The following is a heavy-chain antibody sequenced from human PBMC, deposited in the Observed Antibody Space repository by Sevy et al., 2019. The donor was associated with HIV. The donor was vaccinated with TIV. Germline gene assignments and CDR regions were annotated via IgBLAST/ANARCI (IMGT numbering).Heavy chain of an antibody. CDR1: GGSFSGYY. D-gene: IGHD3-10*01. V-gene: IGHV4-34*01. Sequence: SETLSLTCAVYGGSFSGYYWSWIRQPPGKGLEWIGESNHSGSTNYNPSLKSRVTISVDTSKNQFSLKLSSVTAADTAVYYCARAAAMVRGAVLGMDVWGQGTTVTVSS. CDR3: ARAAAMVRGAVLGMDV. J-gene: IGHJ6*02. CDR2: SNHSGST.